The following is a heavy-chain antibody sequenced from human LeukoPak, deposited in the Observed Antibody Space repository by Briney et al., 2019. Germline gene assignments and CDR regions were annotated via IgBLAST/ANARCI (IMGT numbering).Heavy chain of an antibody. V-gene: IGHV3-64D*06. CDR1: GFTLFWHV. J-gene: IGHJ4*02. CDR3: ARDMSGTYSFDH. CDR2: IHHNGEIT. Sequence: GGSLRLSCSASGFTLFWHVMHWVRQAPGKAREYVSFIHHNGEITSYADSVRGRFTVSRDNSKNTLFLELSSLRVDDTAVYYCARDMSGTYSFDHWGQGTLVTVSS. D-gene: IGHD1-26*01.